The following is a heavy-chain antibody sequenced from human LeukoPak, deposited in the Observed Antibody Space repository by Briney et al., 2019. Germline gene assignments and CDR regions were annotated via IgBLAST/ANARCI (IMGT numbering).Heavy chain of an antibody. CDR3: ARSLYCGGDCFDY. D-gene: IGHD2-21*01. CDR1: GGTFSSYA. Sequence: SVKVSCKASGGTFSSYAISWVRQAPGQGLEWMGGIIPIFGTANYAQKFQDRVTITADESTSTAYMELSSLRSEDTAVYYCARSLYCGGDCFDYWGQGTLVTVSS. CDR2: IIPIFGTA. V-gene: IGHV1-69*13. J-gene: IGHJ4*02.